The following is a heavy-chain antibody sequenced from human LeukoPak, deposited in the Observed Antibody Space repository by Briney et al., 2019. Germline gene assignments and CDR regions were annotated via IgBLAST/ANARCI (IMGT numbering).Heavy chain of an antibody. J-gene: IGHJ3*02. D-gene: IGHD3-10*01. CDR2: ISSSSSYI. CDR1: GFTFSSYS. CDR3: AREGSQGAFDI. V-gene: IGHV3-21*01. Sequence: GGSLRLSCAASGFTFSSYSMNWVRQAPAKGLEWVSSISSSSSYIYYADSVKGRFTISRDNAKNSLYLQMNSLRAEDTAVYYCAREGSQGAFDIWGQGTMVTVSS.